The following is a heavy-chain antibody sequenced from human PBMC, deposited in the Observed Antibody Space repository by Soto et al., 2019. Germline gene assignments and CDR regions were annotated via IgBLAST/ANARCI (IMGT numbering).Heavy chain of an antibody. CDR2: INHSGST. Sequence: LSLTCSVYGVAFSGYYWSLIRQPPCNGLEWIGEINHSGSTNYNPSLKSRVTISVDTSKNQFSLKLSSVTAADTAVYYCARGPSLRLPHANQQLVPHSHYYYGMDVWGQGTTVTSP. D-gene: IGHD6-13*01. CDR3: ARGPSLRLPHANQQLVPHSHYYYGMDV. V-gene: IGHV4-34*01. J-gene: IGHJ6*02. CDR1: GVAFSGYY.